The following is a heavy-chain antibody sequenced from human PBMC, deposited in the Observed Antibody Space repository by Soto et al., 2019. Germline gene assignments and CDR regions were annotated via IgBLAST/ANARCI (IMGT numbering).Heavy chain of an antibody. D-gene: IGHD6-13*01. Sequence: GASVKVSCKASGYTFTSYGISWVRQAPGQGLEWMGWISAYNGNTNYAQKLQGRVTMTTDTSTSTAYMELRSLRSDDTAVYYCARDRGSSWYVGIYYYYGMDVWGQGTTVTVSS. V-gene: IGHV1-18*01. CDR2: ISAYNGNT. CDR3: ARDRGSSWYVGIYYYYGMDV. CDR1: GYTFTSYG. J-gene: IGHJ6*02.